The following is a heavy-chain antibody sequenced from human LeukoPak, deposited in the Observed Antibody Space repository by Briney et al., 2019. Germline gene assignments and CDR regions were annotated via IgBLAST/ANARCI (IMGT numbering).Heavy chain of an antibody. D-gene: IGHD3-16*01. J-gene: IGHJ5*02. CDR3: ARVGSSSRPNAIDP. CDR2: IKQDGSEK. V-gene: IGHV3-7*01. CDR1: GFTYCTYW. Sequence: SGGPLRLSCAASGFTYCTYWMIWLPEAPGKALEGVAKIKQDGSEKYYVASVKGRFTISSGNAKNSLYLQMNSLRAEDTAVYYCARVGSSSRPNAIDPWGQGTLVTVSS.